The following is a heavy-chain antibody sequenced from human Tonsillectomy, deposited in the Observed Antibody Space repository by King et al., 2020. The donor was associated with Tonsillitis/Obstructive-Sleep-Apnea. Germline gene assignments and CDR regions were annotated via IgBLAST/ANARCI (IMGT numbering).Heavy chain of an antibody. CDR1: GGSISSYY. J-gene: IGHJ4*02. CDR2: IYTSGST. D-gene: IGHD5-18*01. Sequence: QLQESGPGLVKPSETLSLTCTVSGGSISSYYWSWLRQPAGKGLEWLGRIYTSGSTKYNPSLKSRVTMSVDTSKSQFSLKLSAVTAADTAVYYFARDRREYSYGWYYFDYWGQGTLVTVSS. CDR3: ARDRREYSYGWYYFDY. V-gene: IGHV4-4*07.